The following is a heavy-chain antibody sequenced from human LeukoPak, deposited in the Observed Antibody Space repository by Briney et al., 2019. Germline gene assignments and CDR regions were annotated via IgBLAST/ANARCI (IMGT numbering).Heavy chain of an antibody. Sequence: ASVKVSCKASGYTFTRYGISWVRQAPGQGLEWVGWINAYNGKTNYAQKLQGRVTMTKDTSTRTAYMEVRSLTSDGTAVYYCARETYYDFWNGYPTGPDYFDYWGQGTRVTVSS. V-gene: IGHV1-18*01. CDR2: INAYNGKT. J-gene: IGHJ4*02. D-gene: IGHD3-3*01. CDR3: ARETYYDFWNGYPTGPDYFDY. CDR1: GYTFTRYG.